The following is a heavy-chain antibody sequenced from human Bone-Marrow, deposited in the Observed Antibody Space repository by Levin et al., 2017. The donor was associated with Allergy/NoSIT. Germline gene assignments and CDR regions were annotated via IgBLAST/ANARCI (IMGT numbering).Heavy chain of an antibody. D-gene: IGHD1-1*01. V-gene: IGHV4-31*03. J-gene: IGHJ4*02. CDR1: GGSISSAGYH. CDR2: VSYRGST. Sequence: SETLSLTCTVSGGSISSAGYHWTWIRQYPGKGLEWIGYVSYRGSTYFNPSLKSRLAMSIDTSEQHFSLNPTSVSAAATAIYYCARLDGYSFDYWGQGALVTVSS. CDR3: ARLDGYSFDY.